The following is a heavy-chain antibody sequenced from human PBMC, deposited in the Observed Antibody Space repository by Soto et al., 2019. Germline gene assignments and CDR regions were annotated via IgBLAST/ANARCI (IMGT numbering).Heavy chain of an antibody. CDR2: IYYSGST. Sequence: QVQLQESGPGLVKPSQTLSLTCTVSGGSISSGDYYWSWIRQPPGKGLEWIGYIYYSGSTYYNPSLKSRVTISVDTSKHQFPLKLSSVTAADTAVYYCARDALVPAAKAPYDYYYYGMDVWGQGTTVTVSS. V-gene: IGHV4-30-4*01. CDR1: GGSISSGDYY. D-gene: IGHD2-2*01. CDR3: ARDALVPAAKAPYDYYYYGMDV. J-gene: IGHJ6*02.